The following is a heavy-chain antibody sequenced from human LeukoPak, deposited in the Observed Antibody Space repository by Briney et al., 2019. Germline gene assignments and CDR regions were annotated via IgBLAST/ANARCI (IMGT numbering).Heavy chain of an antibody. CDR3: ARELGGDAFDI. CDR2: IYYSGST. CDR1: GGFISSYY. Sequence: SEALSLCCTAAGGFISSYYWRWIREPAGRGVEWSGYIYYSGSTNYNPSLQSRVTISGDTSKNQVSLELSSVTAADTAVYYCARELGGDAFDIWGQGTMVTVSS. V-gene: IGHV4-59*01. J-gene: IGHJ3*02. D-gene: IGHD7-27*01.